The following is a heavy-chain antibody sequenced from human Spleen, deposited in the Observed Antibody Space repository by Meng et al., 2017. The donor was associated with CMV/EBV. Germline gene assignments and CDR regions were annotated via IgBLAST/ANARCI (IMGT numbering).Heavy chain of an antibody. CDR3: ASVGSGFDY. J-gene: IGHJ4*02. CDR1: GYIYNDSW. V-gene: IGHV5-51*01. D-gene: IGHD6-19*01. CDR2: IYPGDSDT. Sequence: KISCKGSGYIYNDSWIGWVRQMPGKGLEWMGIIYPGDSDTRYSPLFQGQVTISADKSINTAYLQWSSLKASDSAMYYCASVGSGFDYWGQGTLVTVSS.